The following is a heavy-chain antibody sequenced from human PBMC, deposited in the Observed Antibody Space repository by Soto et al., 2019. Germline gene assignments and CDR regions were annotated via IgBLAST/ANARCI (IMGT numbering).Heavy chain of an antibody. Sequence: QVTLKESGPTLVKPTQTLTLTCTFSGFSLSASGVGVGWIRQPPGKALEWLALIYWDDDKRYSPSLENRLTITKDTSKNQVVLTMTNIDPVDTATYYCVHRAGMGGNSWLPDYWGQGTLVTVSS. J-gene: IGHJ4*02. CDR3: VHRAGMGGNSWLPDY. D-gene: IGHD6-13*01. V-gene: IGHV2-5*02. CDR2: IYWDDDK. CDR1: GFSLSASGVG.